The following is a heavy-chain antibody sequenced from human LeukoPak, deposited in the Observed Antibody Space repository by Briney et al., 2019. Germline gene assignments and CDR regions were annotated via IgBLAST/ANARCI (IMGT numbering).Heavy chain of an antibody. CDR1: GFTFSNNA. D-gene: IGHD6-6*01. J-gene: IGHJ4*02. Sequence: PGGSLRLSCAASGFTFSNNAMHWVRQAPGKGLEWVAVISYDGSNKYHADSVKGRFTISRDNAKNSLYLQMNSLRAEDTAVYYCATSPGLGYSSSLTGVDYWGQGTLVTVSS. CDR3: ATSPGLGYSSSLTGVDY. V-gene: IGHV3-30*03. CDR2: ISYDGSNK.